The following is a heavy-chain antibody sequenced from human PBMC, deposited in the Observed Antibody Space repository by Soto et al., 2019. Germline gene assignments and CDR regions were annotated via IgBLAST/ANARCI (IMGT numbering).Heavy chain of an antibody. CDR3: ARVLGYSSGPFDY. Sequence: PVGALILSCSASGFTFSSYAMHWVRQAPGKGLEWVAVISYDGSNKYYADSVKGRFTISRDNSKNTLYLQMNSLRAEDTAVYYCARVLGYSSGPFDYWGQGTLVTVSS. D-gene: IGHD6-19*01. CDR2: ISYDGSNK. CDR1: GFTFSSYA. V-gene: IGHV3-30-3*01. J-gene: IGHJ4*02.